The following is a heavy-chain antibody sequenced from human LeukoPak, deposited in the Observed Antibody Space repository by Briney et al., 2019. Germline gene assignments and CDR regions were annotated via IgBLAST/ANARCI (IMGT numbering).Heavy chain of an antibody. CDR1: GFTFETYW. CDR2: INGDGKSM. V-gene: IGHV3-74*01. CDR3: ARNHRLHH. Sequence: GGSLRLSCEASGFTFETYWMHWVRQVPGKGLVWVSRINGDGKSMAYADSVKGRFTISRDNAKNTVFLQMNSLRVEDTGVYYCARNHRLHHWGQGTLVTVSS. J-gene: IGHJ5*02.